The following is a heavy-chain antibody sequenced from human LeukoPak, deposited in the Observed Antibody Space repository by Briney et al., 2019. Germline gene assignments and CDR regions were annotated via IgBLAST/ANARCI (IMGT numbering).Heavy chain of an antibody. J-gene: IGHJ4*02. V-gene: IGHV5-10-1*01. CDR3: ARLFSCSGGSCQDY. D-gene: IGHD2-15*01. CDR1: GYSFTSDC. Sequence: GVSLQISCKGSGYSFTSDCISWVRQMPGKGREWMGRIDPSDAYTNYSPYFQGHVNISADTSISTAYLQWSSLKASDTAMYSCARLFSCSGGSCQDYWGQGTLVTVSS. CDR2: IDPSDAYT.